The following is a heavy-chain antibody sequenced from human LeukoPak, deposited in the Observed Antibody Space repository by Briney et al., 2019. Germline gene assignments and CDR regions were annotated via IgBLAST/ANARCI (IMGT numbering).Heavy chain of an antibody. J-gene: IGHJ4*02. CDR1: GYSFTSFW. V-gene: IGHV5-51*01. Sequence: GESLKISCKGSGYSFTSFWIGWVRQMPGKGPEWMGIIFPDDSDTRYSPSFQGQVTISADKSISTAYLQWSSLKASDTAIYYCVRQRPFYSGPYFDYWGQGTLVTVSS. D-gene: IGHD2-15*01. CDR3: VRQRPFYSGPYFDY. CDR2: IFPDDSDT.